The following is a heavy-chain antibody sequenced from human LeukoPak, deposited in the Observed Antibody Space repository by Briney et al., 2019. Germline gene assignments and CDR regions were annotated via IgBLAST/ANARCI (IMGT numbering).Heavy chain of an antibody. J-gene: IGHJ4*02. Sequence: PGGSLRLSCAASGFTFSSYAMSWVRQAPGKGLEWVSAISGSGGSTYYADSVKGRFTISRDNSKNTLYLQMNSLRAEDTAVHYCARDNRMVRGTIDYWGQGTLVTVSS. CDR1: GFTFSSYA. CDR3: ARDNRMVRGTIDY. CDR2: ISGSGGST. V-gene: IGHV3-23*01. D-gene: IGHD3-10*01.